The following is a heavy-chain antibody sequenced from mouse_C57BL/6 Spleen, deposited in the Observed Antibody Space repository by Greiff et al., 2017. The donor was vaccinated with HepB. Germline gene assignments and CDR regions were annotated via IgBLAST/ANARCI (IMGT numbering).Heavy chain of an antibody. J-gene: IGHJ1*03. Sequence: EVHLVESGGGLVKPGGSLKLSCAASGFTFSDYGMHWVRQAPEKGLEWVAYISSGSSTIYYADTVKGRFTISRDNAKNTLFLQMTSLRSEDTAMYYCASLYYYGSRGYFDVWGTGTTVTVSS. CDR3: ASLYYYGSRGYFDV. V-gene: IGHV5-17*01. CDR1: GFTFSDYG. CDR2: ISSGSSTI. D-gene: IGHD1-1*01.